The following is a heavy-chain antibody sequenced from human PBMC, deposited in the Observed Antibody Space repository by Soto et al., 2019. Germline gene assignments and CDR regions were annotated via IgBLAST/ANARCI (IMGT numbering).Heavy chain of an antibody. Sequence: GASVKVSCKASGGTFSRYDISWVRQAPGQGLEWMGGIIPIFGTANYAQKFKGRATITADESTSTAYMELSSLRSEDTAVYYCARSYLGTYYFDYWGQGTRVTVSS. D-gene: IGHD1-7*01. CDR1: GGTFSRYD. CDR3: ARSYLGTYYFDY. CDR2: IIPIFGTA. V-gene: IGHV1-69*13. J-gene: IGHJ4*02.